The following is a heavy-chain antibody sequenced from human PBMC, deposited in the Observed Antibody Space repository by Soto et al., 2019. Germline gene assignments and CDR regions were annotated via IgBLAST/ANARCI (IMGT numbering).Heavy chain of an antibody. Sequence: SETLSLTCTVSGDSIRSGAHYWTWIRQHPGKGLEWIGYTSNTGSTYYNPSLKSRLNILLDTSKNQFSLRLSSVTAADTAMYYCAREGDRYYDTSGYFVAWFDPWGQGVLVTVSS. V-gene: IGHV4-31*03. CDR1: GDSIRSGAHY. CDR2: TSNTGST. CDR3: AREGDRYYDTSGYFVAWFDP. J-gene: IGHJ5*02. D-gene: IGHD3-22*01.